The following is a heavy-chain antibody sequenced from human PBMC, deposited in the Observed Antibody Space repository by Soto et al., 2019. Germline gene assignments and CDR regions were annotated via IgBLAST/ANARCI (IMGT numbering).Heavy chain of an antibody. CDR3: AKDYGSGTGAFDI. D-gene: IGHD3-10*01. CDR2: ISGSGGST. V-gene: IGHV3-23*01. J-gene: IGHJ3*02. Sequence: EVQLLESGGGLVQPGGSLRLSCAASGFTFSRYAMSWVRQAPGKGLEWVSAISGSGGSTYYADSVKGRFTISRDNSKNTLYLQMNSLRAEDTAVYYCAKDYGSGTGAFDIWGQGTMVTVSS. CDR1: GFTFSRYA.